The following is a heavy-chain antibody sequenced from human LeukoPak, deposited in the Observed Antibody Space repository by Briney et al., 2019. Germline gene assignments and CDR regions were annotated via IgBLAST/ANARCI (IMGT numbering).Heavy chain of an antibody. CDR1: GFTFSSYW. V-gene: IGHV3-7*01. CDR2: IKQDGSEK. D-gene: IGHD6-19*01. J-gene: IGHJ3*02. CDR3: ARLQWLAFDAFDI. Sequence: PGGSLRLSCAASGFTFSSYWMSWVRQAPGKGLEWVANIKQDGSEKYYVDSVKGRFTISRDNAKNSLYLQMNSLRGEDTAVYYCARLQWLAFDAFDIWGQGTMVTVSS.